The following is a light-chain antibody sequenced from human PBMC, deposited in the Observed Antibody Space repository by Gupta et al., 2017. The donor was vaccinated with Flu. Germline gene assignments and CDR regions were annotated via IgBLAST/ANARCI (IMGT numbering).Light chain of an antibody. Sequence: DIQMTQSPSTLSASVGDRVTITCRASQSFSRWLEGYQQKSGKAPRRLIYEASTVASGVTSPIRSGRSATEFTLTISSIQPADYAPVYCHQDYAERWTFGQGTRVEIK. CDR2: EAS. J-gene: IGKJ1*01. CDR1: QSFSRW. CDR3: HQDYAERWT. V-gene: IGKV1-5*03.